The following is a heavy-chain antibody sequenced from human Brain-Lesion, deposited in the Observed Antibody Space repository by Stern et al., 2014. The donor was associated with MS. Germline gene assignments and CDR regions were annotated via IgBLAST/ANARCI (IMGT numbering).Heavy chain of an antibody. CDR2: IYSSGSP. CDR3: ARGNYDVLTDNGGHGFDI. V-gene: IGHV4-61*02. J-gene: IGHJ3*02. D-gene: IGHD3-9*01. CDR1: GGSISSGNYY. Sequence: QVQLQESGPGLVKPSQTLSLTCTVSGGSISSGNYYWSWIRQPAGEGLEWIGGIYSSGSPQYNPPLKSRVTISADTSTNQFSLRLSSVTAADTAVYYCARGNYDVLTDNGGHGFDIWGQGTMVTVSS.